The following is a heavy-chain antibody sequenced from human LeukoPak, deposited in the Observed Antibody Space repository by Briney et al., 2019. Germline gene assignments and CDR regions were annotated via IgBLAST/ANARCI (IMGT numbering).Heavy chain of an antibody. CDR2: INSDGTTT. D-gene: IGHD3-3*01. CDR1: GFTSRSYW. Sequence: GGSLRLSCAASGFTSRSYWTHWVRQAPGKGLVWVSRINSDGTTTNYADSVKGRFTTSRDNAKISLYLQMNSLRAEDTAVYYCARVHLEWLSSPFDYWGQGTLVTVSS. V-gene: IGHV3-74*01. CDR3: ARVHLEWLSSPFDY. J-gene: IGHJ4*02.